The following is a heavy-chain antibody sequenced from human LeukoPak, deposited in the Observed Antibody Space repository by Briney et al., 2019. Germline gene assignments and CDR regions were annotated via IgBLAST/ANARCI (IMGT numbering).Heavy chain of an antibody. Sequence: SETLSLTCTVSGYSISSGYYWGWIRQPPGKGLEWIGSIYHSGSTYYNPSLKSRVTISVDTSKNQFSLKLSSVTAADTAVYYCARDPIAAAGNWFDPWGQGTLVTVSS. V-gene: IGHV4-38-2*02. CDR3: ARDPIAAAGNWFDP. CDR2: IYHSGST. CDR1: GYSISSGYY. D-gene: IGHD6-13*01. J-gene: IGHJ5*02.